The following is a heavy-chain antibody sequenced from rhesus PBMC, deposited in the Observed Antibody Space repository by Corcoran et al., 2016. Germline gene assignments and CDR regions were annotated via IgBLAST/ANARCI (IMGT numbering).Heavy chain of an antibody. J-gene: IGHJ4*01. CDR3: AGGQAAANFDY. Sequence: QVQLQESGPGLVKPSETLSLTCAVSGGSVSSSNWWSWIRQPPGKGLEWIGSISCKSGSTYSNPPLKSRVTISTDTSKNQFSLEVSSGTAADTAVYYCAGGQAAANFDYWGQGVPV. CDR1: GGSVSSSNW. V-gene: IGHV4-65*01. D-gene: IGHD6-31*01. CDR2: ISCKSGST.